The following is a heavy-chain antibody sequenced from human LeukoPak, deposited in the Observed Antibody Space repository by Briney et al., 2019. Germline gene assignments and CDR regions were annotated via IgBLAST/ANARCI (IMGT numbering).Heavy chain of an antibody. CDR3: ARSIAAAGAFSG. V-gene: IGHV4-59*01. CDR1: GGSISSYY. Sequence: PSETLSLTCTVSGGSISSYYWSWIRQPPGKGLEWIGYIYYSGSTNYNPSLKSRVTISVDTSKNQFSLKLSSVTAADTAVYYCARSIAAAGAFSGWGQGTLVTVSS. J-gene: IGHJ4*02. CDR2: IYYSGST. D-gene: IGHD6-13*01.